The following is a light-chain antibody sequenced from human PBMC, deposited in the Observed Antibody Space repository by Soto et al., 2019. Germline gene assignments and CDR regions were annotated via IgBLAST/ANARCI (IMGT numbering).Light chain of an antibody. V-gene: IGKV3-15*01. Sequence: TQSPFFLSASVGDRVTISCRASQAIYSYLAWYQQKPGQTPRLLIYDTSIRATGVPARFSGSRSGAEFTLTISSLQSEDFAVYYCQHYVTWPLTFGGGTKVE. CDR3: QHYVTWPLT. J-gene: IGKJ4*01. CDR2: DTS. CDR1: QAIYSY.